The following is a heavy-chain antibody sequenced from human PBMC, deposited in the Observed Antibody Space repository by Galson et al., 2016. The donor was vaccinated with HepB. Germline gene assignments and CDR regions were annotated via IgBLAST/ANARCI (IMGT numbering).Heavy chain of an antibody. CDR2: IYPGDSDT. V-gene: IGHV5-51*01. CDR3: ARHRLPAAGSGAFDS. J-gene: IGHJ3*02. CDR1: GYNFSSFW. Sequence: QSGAEVKKPGESLRISCNGSGYNFSSFWIGWVRQKPGQGLEWMGIIYPGDSDTRYTPSFQGQVTISADTSIDTAYLQWSGLTSSDAAMYYCARHRLPAAGSGAFDSCGQGTMVTVSS. D-gene: IGHD6-13*01.